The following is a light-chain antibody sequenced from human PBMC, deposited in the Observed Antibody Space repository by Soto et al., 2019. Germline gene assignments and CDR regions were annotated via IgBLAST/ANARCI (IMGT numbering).Light chain of an antibody. J-gene: IGKJ4*01. CDR1: QSVKRR. CDR3: QQRDDWPLT. V-gene: IGKV3-11*01. Sequence: EIVLTQSPATLSLSPGEGATLSCRASQSVKRRLAWYQQKPGQAPTLLIYDVSNRATGIPARFSGSGSDTDFTLPLSSLEPEDFAIYYCQQRDDWPLTFGGGTRVEIK. CDR2: DVS.